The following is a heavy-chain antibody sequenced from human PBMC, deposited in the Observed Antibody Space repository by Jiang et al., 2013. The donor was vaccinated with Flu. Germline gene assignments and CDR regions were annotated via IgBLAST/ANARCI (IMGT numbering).Heavy chain of an antibody. CDR2: IYYSGST. CDR1: GGSISSSSYY. J-gene: IGHJ3*02. D-gene: IGHD1-26*01. Sequence: GLVKPSETLSLTCTVSGGSISSSSYYWGWIRQPPGKGLEWIGSIYYSGSTYYNPSLKSRVTISVDTSKNQFSLKLSSVTAADTAVYYCARQRGELLRDDAFDIWGQGTMVTVSS. CDR3: ARQRGELLRDDAFDI. V-gene: IGHV4-39*01.